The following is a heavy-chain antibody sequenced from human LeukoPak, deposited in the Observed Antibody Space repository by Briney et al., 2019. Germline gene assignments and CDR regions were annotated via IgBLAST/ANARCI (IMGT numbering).Heavy chain of an antibody. CDR1: GGTFSSYA. CDR3: ARRPRTANWFDP. J-gene: IGHJ5*02. D-gene: IGHD4-17*01. V-gene: IGHV1-69*06. CDR2: IIPIFGTA. Sequence: AASVKVSCTASGGTFSSYAISWVRQAPGQGLEWMGGIIPIFGTANYAQKFQGRVTITADKSTSTAYMELSSLRSEDTAVYYCARRPRTANWFDPWGQGTLVTVSS.